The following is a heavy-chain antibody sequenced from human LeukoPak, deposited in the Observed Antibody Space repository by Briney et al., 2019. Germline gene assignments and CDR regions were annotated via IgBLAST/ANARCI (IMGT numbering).Heavy chain of an antibody. CDR3: AREKSPDYCSGASCYFDY. J-gene: IGHJ4*02. Sequence: PSETLSLTCTVSGGSLSSYYWSWIRQPPGKGLEWIGYIYYSGSSNYNPSLKSRVTISADTSKKQFSLKLSSVTAADTAVYYCAREKSPDYCSGASCYFDYWGQGTLVTVSP. CDR1: GGSLSSYY. D-gene: IGHD2-15*01. CDR2: IYYSGSS. V-gene: IGHV4-59*01.